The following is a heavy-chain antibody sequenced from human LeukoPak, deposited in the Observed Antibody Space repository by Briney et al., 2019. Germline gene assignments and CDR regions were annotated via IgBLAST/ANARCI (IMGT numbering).Heavy chain of an antibody. CDR3: AXSAFSSSGWYGDY. CDR1: GXXXXXXX. CDR2: XYSGGXX. V-gene: IGHV3-53*01. J-gene: IGHJ4*02. D-gene: IGHD6-19*01. Sequence: VRSLRLSCAAXGXXXXXXXXXXXXXAAGXXVXXVXXXYSGGXXYYADXLKGRLTISRDNSKKTLYLQMNSLRAEDTAVYYXAXSAFSSSGWYGDYWGQGTLVTVSS.